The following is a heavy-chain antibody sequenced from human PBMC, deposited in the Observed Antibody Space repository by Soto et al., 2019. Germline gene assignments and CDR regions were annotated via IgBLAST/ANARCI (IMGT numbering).Heavy chain of an antibody. CDR1: GFNFNSYT. Sequence: EVQLVESGGGLVKPGGSLRLSCAASGFNFNSYTINWVRQAPGKLLEWLSSISSSGYIFSTDSVRGRFTISRDNAKNSVYLQINSLSAEDTAVYFCARDCSGGSCYPGMDVCGQGTTVTVSS. CDR3: ARDCSGGSCYPGMDV. CDR2: ISSSGYI. J-gene: IGHJ6*02. V-gene: IGHV3-21*01. D-gene: IGHD2-15*01.